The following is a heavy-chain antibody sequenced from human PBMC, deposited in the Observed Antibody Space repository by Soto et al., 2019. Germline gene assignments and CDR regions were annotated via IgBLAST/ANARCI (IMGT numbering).Heavy chain of an antibody. CDR2: VYYTGST. CDR1: GGSINGFD. D-gene: IGHD2-2*01. J-gene: IGHJ4*02. V-gene: IGHV4-59*01. Sequence: PSEPLCLTSTVSGGSINGFDWSWIRQPPGKGLEWIGYVYYTGSTNYNPSLESRVTMSVDTSKNQFSLKLSSVNAADTAVYYCAKYRRTQAEGFTLDYWGQGTLVTVSS. CDR3: AKYRRTQAEGFTLDY.